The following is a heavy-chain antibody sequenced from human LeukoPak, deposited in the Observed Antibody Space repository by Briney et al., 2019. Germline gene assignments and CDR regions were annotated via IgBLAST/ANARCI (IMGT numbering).Heavy chain of an antibody. CDR2: IKEDGSGK. J-gene: IGHJ4*02. V-gene: IGHV3-7*03. D-gene: IGHD3-3*01. CDR3: ATSYYDFYYFDY. Sequence: GGSLRLSCAASGFTFSNYWMTWVRQAPGTGLEWVANIKEDGSGKYYVDSVKGRFTISRDNSKNTLYLQMNSLRAEDTALYYCATSYYDFYYFDYWGQGTLVTVSS. CDR1: GFTFSNYW.